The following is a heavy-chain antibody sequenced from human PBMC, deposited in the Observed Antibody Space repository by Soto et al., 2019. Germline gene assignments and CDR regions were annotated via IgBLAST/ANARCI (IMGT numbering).Heavy chain of an antibody. Sequence: QVQLVQSGAEVKPPGASVTVSCKASGYTFTGPYMHWVRQVSGKGREYLGWLKSDNGGAYSAPKFQGRVTLTRDTYTTTAYMELSGLRSDDTAVYFCARDLCPLGSGRACPTYGLDFWGQGPTFTVSS. CDR3: ARDLCPLGSGRACPTYGLDF. D-gene: IGHD3-10*01. J-gene: IGHJ6*02. V-gene: IGHV1-2*02. CDR1: GYTFTGPY. CDR2: LKSDNGGA.